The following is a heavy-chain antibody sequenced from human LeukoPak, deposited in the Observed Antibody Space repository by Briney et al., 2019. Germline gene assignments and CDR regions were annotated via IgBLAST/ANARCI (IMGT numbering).Heavy chain of an antibody. D-gene: IGHD4-17*01. V-gene: IGHV4-39*07. CDR2: IYYSGST. Sequence: SETLSLTCTVSGGSISGSSYYWGWIRQPPGKGLEWIGSIYYSGSTYYNPSLKSRVTISVDTSKNQFSLKLSSVTAADTAVYYCARDLCDPRGGGDYGYYFDYWGQGTLVTVSS. CDR3: ARDLCDPRGGGDYGYYFDY. J-gene: IGHJ4*02. CDR1: GGSISGSSYY.